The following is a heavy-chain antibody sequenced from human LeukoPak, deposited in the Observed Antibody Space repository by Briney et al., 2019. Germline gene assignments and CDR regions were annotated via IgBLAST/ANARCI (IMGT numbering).Heavy chain of an antibody. D-gene: IGHD3-10*01. CDR1: GGSISGYY. Sequence: EASETLSLTCTVSGGSISGYYWSWIRQPLGKGLEWIGEINHSGSTNYNPSLKSRVTISVDTSKNQFSLKLSSVTAADTAVYYCARRGYLWFGELSWFDPWGQGTLVTVSS. CDR3: ARRGYLWFGELSWFDP. CDR2: INHSGST. J-gene: IGHJ5*02. V-gene: IGHV4-34*01.